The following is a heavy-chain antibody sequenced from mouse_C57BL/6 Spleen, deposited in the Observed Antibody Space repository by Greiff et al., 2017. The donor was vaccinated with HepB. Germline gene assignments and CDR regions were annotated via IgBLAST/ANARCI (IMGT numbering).Heavy chain of an antibody. CDR2: IDPSDSYT. Sequence: QVQLQQPGAELVMPGASVKLSCTASGYTFTSYWMHWVKQRPGQGLEWIGEIDPSDSYTNYNQKFKGKSTLTVDKSSSTAYMQLSSLTSEDSAVYYCTRNGYYGPYDMDYWGQGTTVTVSS. J-gene: IGHJ4*01. CDR3: TRNGYYGPYDMDY. V-gene: IGHV1-69*01. D-gene: IGHD2-3*01. CDR1: GYTFTSYW.